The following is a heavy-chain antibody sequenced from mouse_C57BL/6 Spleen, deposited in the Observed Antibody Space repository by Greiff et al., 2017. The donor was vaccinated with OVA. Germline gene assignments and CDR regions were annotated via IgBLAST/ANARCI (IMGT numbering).Heavy chain of an antibody. CDR3: ARVEDYDEVWFAY. V-gene: IGHV1-55*01. Sequence: QVQLQQPGAELVKPGASVKMSCKASGYTFTSYWITWVKQRPGQGLEWIGDIYPGSGSTNYNEKFKSKATLTVDTSSSTAYMQLSSLTSEDSAVYYCARVEDYDEVWFAYWGQGTLVTVSA. D-gene: IGHD2-4*01. CDR1: GYTFTSYW. CDR2: IYPGSGST. J-gene: IGHJ3*01.